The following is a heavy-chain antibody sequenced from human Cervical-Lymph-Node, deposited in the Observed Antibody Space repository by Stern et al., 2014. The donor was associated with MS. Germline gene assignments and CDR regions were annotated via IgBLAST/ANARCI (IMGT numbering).Heavy chain of an antibody. J-gene: IGHJ6*02. Sequence: QVQLVQSGAEVKKPGASVKLSCRASGYIFTSYAVHWVRHVPGQRLEWMGRINAGNGQTKYSQKFQGRVTITRDTSASTAYMELSSLRSEDTAVYYCARDREDFFYYYGLDVWGQGTSVTVSS. D-gene: IGHD1-26*01. CDR2: INAGNGQT. CDR3: ARDREDFFYYYGLDV. CDR1: GYIFTSYA. V-gene: IGHV1-3*01.